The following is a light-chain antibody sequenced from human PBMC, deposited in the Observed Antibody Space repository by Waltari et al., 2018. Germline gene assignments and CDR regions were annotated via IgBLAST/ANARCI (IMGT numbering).Light chain of an antibody. J-gene: IGLJ2*01. CDR1: SPNIGAGYV. Sequence: QSGLTQPPSVSGAPGQRVTISCTGSSPNIGAGYVVHWYQLLPGTAPKVLIYGNSNRPSGVPDRFSGSKSGTSASLAITGLQAEDEADYYCQSYDSSLSGSVFGGGTKLTVL. CDR2: GNS. V-gene: IGLV1-40*01. CDR3: QSYDSSLSGSV.